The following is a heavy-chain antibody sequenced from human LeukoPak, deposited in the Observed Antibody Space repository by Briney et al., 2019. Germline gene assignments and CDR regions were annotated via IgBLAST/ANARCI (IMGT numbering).Heavy chain of an antibody. J-gene: IGHJ4*02. V-gene: IGHV1-18*01. Sequence: ASVKVSCKASGYTFTSYGISWVRQAPGQGLEWMGWISAYNGNTNYAQKLQGRVTMTTDTSTSTAYMELRSLRSDDTAVYYCARGEYDYIWGSYRYTGREYYFDYWGQGTLVTVSS. CDR2: ISAYNGNT. CDR1: GYTFTSYG. CDR3: ARGEYDYIWGSYRYTGREYYFDY. D-gene: IGHD3-16*02.